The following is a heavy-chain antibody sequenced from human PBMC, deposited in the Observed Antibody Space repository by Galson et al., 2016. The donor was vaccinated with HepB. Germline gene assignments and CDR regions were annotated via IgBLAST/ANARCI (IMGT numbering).Heavy chain of an antibody. V-gene: IGHV1-46*01. CDR3: ARIPTTRILGPTTEF. Sequence: SVKVSCKASGYTFTDYSIHWVRQAPGQGLEWMGIINPSGGSSFYAQKFQGRVTMTTETSTTTVYMELSSLRSEDTAVYFCARIPTTRILGPTTEFWGRGTLVTVSS. D-gene: IGHD1-26*01. J-gene: IGHJ4*02. CDR2: INPSGGSS. CDR1: GYTFTDYS.